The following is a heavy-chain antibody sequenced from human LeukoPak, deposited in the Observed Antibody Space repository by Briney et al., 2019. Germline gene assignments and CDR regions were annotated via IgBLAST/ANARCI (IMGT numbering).Heavy chain of an antibody. CDR3: ARATGGYSGYDWAIRGFDY. Sequence: PRGSLRLSCAASGFTFSSYSMNWVRQAPGKGLEWVSYISSSSSTIYYADSVKGRFTISRDNAKNSLYLQMNSLRAEDTAVYYCARATGGYSGYDWAIRGFDYWGQGTLVTVSS. J-gene: IGHJ4*02. CDR1: GFTFSSYS. D-gene: IGHD5-12*01. CDR2: ISSSSSTI. V-gene: IGHV3-48*04.